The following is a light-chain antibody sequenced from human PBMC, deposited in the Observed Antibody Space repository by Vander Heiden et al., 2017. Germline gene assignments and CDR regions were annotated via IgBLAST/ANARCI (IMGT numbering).Light chain of an antibody. CDR1: QSISSW. CDR3: QHENSCPRT. Sequence: DIQLTQSTSTLSASVGDRVTITCRASQSISSWLAWYQQKPGKAPKLLLYKASSSESGVPSRFSGSGSGTEFTLTISSLPPDDFATYSCQHENSCPRTFGQGTKVEIK. V-gene: IGKV1-5*03. CDR2: KAS. J-gene: IGKJ1*01.